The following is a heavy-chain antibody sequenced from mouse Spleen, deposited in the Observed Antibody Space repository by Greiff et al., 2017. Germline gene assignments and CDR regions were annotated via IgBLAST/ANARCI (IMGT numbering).Heavy chain of an antibody. J-gene: IGHJ2*01. CDR3: ARGNFDY. Sequence: DVMLVESGGGLVKLGGSLKLSCAASGFTFSSYYMSWVRQTPEKRLEWVATISNSGGSTYYPDSVKDRFTISRDNAKNTLYLQMSSLNSEDTAVYYCARGNFDYWGQGTTLTVSS. CDR2: ISNSGGST. CDR1: GFTFSSYY. V-gene: IGHV5-6-2*01.